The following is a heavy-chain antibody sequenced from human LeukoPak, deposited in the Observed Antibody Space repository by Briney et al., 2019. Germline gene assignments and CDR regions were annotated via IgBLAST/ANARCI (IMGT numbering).Heavy chain of an antibody. Sequence: SETLSLTCTVSGGAISSYYWNWIRQPPGKGLEWIGYIYYSGSTNYNPSLKSRVTISVDTSKNQFSLKLSSVTAADMAVYYCARGADSSGYYSIFYFYYWGQGTLVTVSS. V-gene: IGHV4-59*01. CDR3: ARGADSSGYYSIFYFYY. CDR2: IYYSGST. J-gene: IGHJ4*02. CDR1: GGAISSYY. D-gene: IGHD3-22*01.